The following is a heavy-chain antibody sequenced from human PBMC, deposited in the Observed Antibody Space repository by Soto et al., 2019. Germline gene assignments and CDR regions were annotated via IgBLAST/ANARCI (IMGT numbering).Heavy chain of an antibody. J-gene: IGHJ5*02. CDR3: VRDGTKTLRDWFDP. CDR2: IYATGTT. D-gene: IGHD1-1*01. CDR1: GASISGFY. V-gene: IGHV4-4*07. Sequence: SETLSLTCTVSGASISGFYWSWIRKSAGKVLEWIGRIYATGTTDYNPSLKSRVMMSVDTSKKQFSLKLGSVTAADTAVYYCVRDGTKTLRDWFDPWGQGISVTVSS.